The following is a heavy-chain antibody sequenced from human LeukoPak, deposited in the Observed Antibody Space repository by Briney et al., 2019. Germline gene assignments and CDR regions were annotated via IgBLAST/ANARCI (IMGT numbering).Heavy chain of an antibody. D-gene: IGHD5-18*01. J-gene: IGHJ4*02. CDR3: ARVGGYSYGYLDY. CDR2: IIPILGIA. Sequence: SVKVSCKASGGTFSSYAISWVRQAPGQGLEWMGRIIPILGIANYAQKFQGRVTITADKSTSTAYMELSSLRSEDTAVYYCARVGGYSYGYLDYWGQGTLVTVSS. V-gene: IGHV1-69*04. CDR1: GGTFSSYA.